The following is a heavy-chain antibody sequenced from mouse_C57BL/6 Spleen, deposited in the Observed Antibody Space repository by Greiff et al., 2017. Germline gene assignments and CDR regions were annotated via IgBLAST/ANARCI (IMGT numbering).Heavy chain of an antibody. CDR1: GFTFSSYG. CDR3: AATYYSNYVLYYFDY. D-gene: IGHD2-5*01. J-gene: IGHJ2*01. CDR2: ISSGGSYT. Sequence: EVKLMESGGDLVKPGGSLKLSCAASGFTFSSYGMSWVRQTPDKRLEWVATISSGGSYTYYPDSVKGRFTISRDNAKNTLYLQMSSLKSEDTAMYYCAATYYSNYVLYYFDYWGQGTTLTVSS. V-gene: IGHV5-6*01.